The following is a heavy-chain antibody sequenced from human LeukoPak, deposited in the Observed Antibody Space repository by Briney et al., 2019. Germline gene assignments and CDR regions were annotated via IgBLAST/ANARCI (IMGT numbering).Heavy chain of an antibody. J-gene: IGHJ4*02. CDR1: GFAFSSHW. V-gene: IGHV3-74*01. CDR2: INGDGSIT. Sequence: GGSLRLSRAASGFAFSSHWMHWVRRVPGKGLIWVSQINGDGSITNYADSVKGRFTISRDNAKNTVYLQMNSLRVEDTAIYYCTRVEGMQLWERMYDYWGQGALVTVSS. CDR3: TRVEGMQLWERMYDY. D-gene: IGHD1-26*01.